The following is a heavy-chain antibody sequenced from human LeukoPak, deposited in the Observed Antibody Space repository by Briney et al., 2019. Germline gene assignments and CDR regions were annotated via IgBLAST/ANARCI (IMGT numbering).Heavy chain of an antibody. J-gene: IGHJ4*02. CDR2: IRYDGSNK. Sequence: GGSLRLSCAASGFTFSSYGMHWVRQAPGKGLEWVAFIRYDGSNKYYADSVKGRFTISRDNSKNTLYLQMNSLRAEDTAVYYCAKDNWNYDYYFDYWGQGTLVTVSS. CDR1: GFTFSSYG. V-gene: IGHV3-30*02. D-gene: IGHD1-7*01. CDR3: AKDNWNYDYYFDY.